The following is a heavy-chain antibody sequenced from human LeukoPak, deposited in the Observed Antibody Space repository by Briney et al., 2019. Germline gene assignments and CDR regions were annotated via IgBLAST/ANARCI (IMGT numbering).Heavy chain of an antibody. CDR1: GFTFSSYA. CDR2: ISDSGGST. Sequence: GSLRLPCAASGFTFSSYAVSWVRQAPGKGLAWVSAISDSGGSTQYADSVKGRFTISRDNSKNTLYLQMNSLRVEDTAVYYCAKGSSNWLDHYYFDFWGQGTLVTVSS. D-gene: IGHD6-13*01. J-gene: IGHJ4*02. V-gene: IGHV3-23*01. CDR3: AKGSSNWLDHYYFDF.